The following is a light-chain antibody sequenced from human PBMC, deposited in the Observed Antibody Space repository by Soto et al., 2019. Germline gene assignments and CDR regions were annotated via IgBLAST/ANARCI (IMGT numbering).Light chain of an antibody. CDR1: SGINVGTYR. CDR2: YKSDSDK. Sequence: QPVLTQPSSLSASPGASASLTCTLRSGINVGTYRIYWYQQKPGSPPQYLLRYKSDSDKHQGSGVPSRFSASRDASANAGILLISGLQSEDEADYYCMIWHGSASVFGGGTKLTVL. V-gene: IGLV5-45*03. J-gene: IGLJ3*02. CDR3: MIWHGSASV.